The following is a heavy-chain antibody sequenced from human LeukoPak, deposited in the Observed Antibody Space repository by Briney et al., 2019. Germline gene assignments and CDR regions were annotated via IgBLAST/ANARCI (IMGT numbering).Heavy chain of an antibody. V-gene: IGHV1-24*01. Sequence: ASVKVSCKVSGYTLTELSMHWVRQAPGKGLEWMGGFDPEDGETIYAQKFQGRVTMTEDTSTDTAYMELSSLRSEDTAVYYCATIYGDQYYFDYWGQGTLATVSS. CDR2: FDPEDGET. CDR3: ATIYGDQYYFDY. D-gene: IGHD4-17*01. CDR1: GYTLTELS. J-gene: IGHJ4*02.